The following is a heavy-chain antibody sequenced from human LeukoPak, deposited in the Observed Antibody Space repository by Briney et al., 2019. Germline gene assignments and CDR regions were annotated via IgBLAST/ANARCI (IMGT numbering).Heavy chain of an antibody. D-gene: IGHD6-19*01. J-gene: IGHJ4*02. CDR3: ARGHSSGWYPLDY. CDR1: GGSISSSSYY. V-gene: IGHV4-39*01. CDR2: IYYSGST. Sequence: SETLSLTYTVSGGSISSSSYYWGWIRQPPGKGLEWIGSIYYSGSTYYNPSLKSRVTISVDTSKNLFSLKLSSVTAADTAVYYCARGHSSGWYPLDYWGQGTLVTVSS.